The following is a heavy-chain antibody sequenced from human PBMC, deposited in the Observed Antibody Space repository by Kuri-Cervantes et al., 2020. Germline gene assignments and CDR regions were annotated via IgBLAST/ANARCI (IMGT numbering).Heavy chain of an antibody. CDR3: ARDLYDSSGYAALDY. V-gene: IGHV3-21*01. D-gene: IGHD3-22*01. CDR2: ISSSSSYI. Sequence: GESLKISCAASGFTFSSYSMNWVRQAPGKGLEWVSSISSSSSYIYYADSVKGRFTISRDNAKNSLYLQMNSLRAEDTAVYYCARDLYDSSGYAALDYWGQGTLVTVSS. J-gene: IGHJ4*02. CDR1: GFTFSSYS.